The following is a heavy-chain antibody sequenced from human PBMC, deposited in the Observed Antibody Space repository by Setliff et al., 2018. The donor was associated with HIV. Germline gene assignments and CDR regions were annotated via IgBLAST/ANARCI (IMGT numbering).Heavy chain of an antibody. CDR3: MRWGLPYAIDY. J-gene: IGHJ4*02. Sequence: PGGSLRLSCAGSDSGDSGFIFSDYFMTWVRQAPGKGLEWLCYISSSGTTTYYGDSVKGRFTISRDNAKTSLYLQLNSLRVEDTAMYYCMRWGLPYAIDYWGQGMLVTVSS. CDR2: ISSSGTTT. D-gene: IGHD2-21*02. V-gene: IGHV3-11*04. CDR1: GFIFSDYF.